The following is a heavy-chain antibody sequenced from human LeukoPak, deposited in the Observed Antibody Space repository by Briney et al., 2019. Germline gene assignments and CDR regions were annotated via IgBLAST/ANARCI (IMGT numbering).Heavy chain of an antibody. V-gene: IGHV1-69*01. Sequence: RASVTVSCTASGGTFSSYAISWVRQAPGQGLEWMGGIIPIFGTANYAQKFQGRVTITADESTSTAYMELSSLRSEDTAVYYCARLRKENWFDPWGQGTLVTVSS. CDR2: IIPIFGTA. CDR1: GGTFSSYA. CDR3: ARLRKENWFDP. J-gene: IGHJ5*02.